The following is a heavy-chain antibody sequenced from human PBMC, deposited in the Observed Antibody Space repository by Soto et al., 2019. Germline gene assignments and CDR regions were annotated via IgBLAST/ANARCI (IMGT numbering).Heavy chain of an antibody. Sequence: SETLSLTCAVSGDSINTTDWWKWGRQSPGKGLEWIGEIYHGGNIYYNPSLKSRVTISMDKSKNQFSLNLFYVIASDTSVYYFLLDRACGDCWAFAFWGRGALVTGSS. CDR2: IYHGGNI. D-gene: IGHD2-21*02. J-gene: IGHJ4*02. CDR1: GDSINTTDW. V-gene: IGHV4-4*02. CDR3: LLDRACGDCWAFAF.